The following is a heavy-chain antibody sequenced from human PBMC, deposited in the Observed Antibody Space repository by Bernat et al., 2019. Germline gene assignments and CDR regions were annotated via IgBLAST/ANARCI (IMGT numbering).Heavy chain of an antibody. CDR1: GFSLSTSGVG. CDR2: IYWDDDK. D-gene: IGHD3-3*01. J-gene: IGHJ4*02. V-gene: IGHV2-5*02. CDR3: AHRATGVYYDLWSGYYAPSYFDY. Sequence: QITLKESGPTLVKPTQTLTLTCTFSGFSLSTSGVGVGWIRQPPGKALEWLALIYWDDDKRYSPSLKSRLTITKDTSKNQVVLTMTNMDPVDTATYYCAHRATGVYYDLWSGYYAPSYFDYWGQGTLVTVSS.